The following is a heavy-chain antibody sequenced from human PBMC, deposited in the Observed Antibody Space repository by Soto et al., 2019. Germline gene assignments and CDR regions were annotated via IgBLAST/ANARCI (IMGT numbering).Heavy chain of an antibody. Sequence: SSDTLSLTCTVSGGSISSGDYYWSWIRQPPGKGLEWIGYIYYSGSTYYNPSLKSRVTISVDTSKNQFSLKLSSVTAADTAVYYCAREHPTIVVVTATGWFDPWGQGTQVTVSS. CDR3: AREHPTIVVVTATGWFDP. V-gene: IGHV4-30-4*02. CDR2: IYYSGST. CDR1: GGSISSGDYY. D-gene: IGHD2-21*02. J-gene: IGHJ5*02.